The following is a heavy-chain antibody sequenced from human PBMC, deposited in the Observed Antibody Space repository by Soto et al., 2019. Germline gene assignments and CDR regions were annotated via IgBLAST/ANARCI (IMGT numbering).Heavy chain of an antibody. CDR2: IDPSDSYT. D-gene: IGHD3-22*01. V-gene: IGHV5-10-1*01. CDR3: ARVYYYDSSGSDGYYGMDV. J-gene: IGHJ6*02. CDR1: GYSFTSYW. Sequence: PGESLKISCKGSGYSFTSYWISWVRQMPGKGLEWMGRIDPSDSYTNYSPSFQGHVTISSDKSISTAYLQWSSLKASDTAMYYCARVYYYDSSGSDGYYGMDVWGQGTTVTVSS.